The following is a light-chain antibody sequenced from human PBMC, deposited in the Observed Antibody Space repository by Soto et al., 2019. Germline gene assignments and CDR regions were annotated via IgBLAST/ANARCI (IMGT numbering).Light chain of an antibody. CDR1: QSVSLS. CDR3: QQRSNWPRGT. CDR2: DAS. Sequence: EILLTQSPATLSLSPGGRATLSCGASQSVSLSLAWYQQKPGQAPSLLIYDASNRATGIPARFSGSGSGTDFTLTISSLETEDFAAYYCQQRSNWPRGTFGHGTKVDIK. J-gene: IGKJ1*01. V-gene: IGKV3-11*01.